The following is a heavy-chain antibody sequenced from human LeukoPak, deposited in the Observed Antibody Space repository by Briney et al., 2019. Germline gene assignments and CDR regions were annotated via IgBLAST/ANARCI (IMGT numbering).Heavy chain of an antibody. J-gene: IGHJ3*02. CDR2: IYYSGST. V-gene: IGHV4-59*01. CDR1: GGSISSYY. CDR3: ARTPGGRLHSQGGREYAFDI. Sequence: SETLSLTCTVSGGSISSYYWSWIRQPPGKGLEWIGYIYYSGSTNYNPSLKSRVTISVDTSKNQFSLKLSSVTAADTAGYYCARTPGGRLHSQGGREYAFDIWGQGTMVTVSS. D-gene: IGHD5/OR15-5a*01.